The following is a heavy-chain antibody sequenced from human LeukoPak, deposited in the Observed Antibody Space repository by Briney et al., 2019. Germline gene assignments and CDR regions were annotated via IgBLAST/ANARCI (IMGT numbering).Heavy chain of an antibody. CDR2: ISYDGSNK. J-gene: IGHJ6*02. D-gene: IGHD2-8*01. Sequence: GGSLRLSCAASGFTFSSYAMHWVRQAPGKGLEWVAVISYDGSNKYYADSVKGRFTISRDNSKNTLYLQMNSLRAEDTAVYYCARERPGVLMVYTKYGPGVYYYGMDVGGQGTTVTVSS. CDR1: GFTFSSYA. CDR3: ARERPGVLMVYTKYGPGVYYYGMDV. V-gene: IGHV3-30-3*01.